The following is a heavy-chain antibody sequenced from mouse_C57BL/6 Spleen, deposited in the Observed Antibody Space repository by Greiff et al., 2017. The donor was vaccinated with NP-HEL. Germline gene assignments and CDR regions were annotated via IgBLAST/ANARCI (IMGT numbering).Heavy chain of an antibody. CDR2: INPNNGGT. CDR3: ARWGYLYYYAMDY. D-gene: IGHD2-2*01. V-gene: IGHV1-22*01. J-gene: IGHJ4*01. Sequence: VQLQQSGPELVKPGASVKMSCKASGYTFTDYNMHWVKQSHGKSLEWIGYINPNNGGTSYNQKFKGKATLTVNKSSSTAYMELRSLTSEDSAVYYCARWGYLYYYAMDYWGQGTSVTVSS. CDR1: GYTFTDYN.